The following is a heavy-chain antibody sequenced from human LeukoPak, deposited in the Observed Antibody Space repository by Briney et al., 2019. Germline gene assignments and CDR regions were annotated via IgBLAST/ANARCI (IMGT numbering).Heavy chain of an antibody. CDR3: ARDVLLWFGEFRPRNWFDP. V-gene: IGHV4-59*01. D-gene: IGHD3-10*01. CDR2: TYYSGST. Sequence: SETLSLTCTVSGGSISSYYWSWIRQPPGKGLEWIGYTYYSGSTNYNPSLKSRVTISVDASKNQFSLKLSSVTAADTAVYYCARDVLLWFGEFRPRNWFDPWGQGTLVTVSS. J-gene: IGHJ5*02. CDR1: GGSISSYY.